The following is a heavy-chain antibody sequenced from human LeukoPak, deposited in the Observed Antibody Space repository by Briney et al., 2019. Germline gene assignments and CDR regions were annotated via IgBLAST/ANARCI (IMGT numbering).Heavy chain of an antibody. CDR2: ISYDGSNK. CDR1: GFTFSSYG. J-gene: IGHJ4*02. CDR3: AKDWIYDSRGFDY. D-gene: IGHD3-22*01. V-gene: IGHV3-30*18. Sequence: TGGSLRLSCAASGFTFSSYGMHWVRQAPGKGLEWVAVISYDGSNKSYADSVKGRFTISRDNSKNTLNLQMNSLRAEDTAVYFCAKDWIYDSRGFDYWGQGTLVTVSS.